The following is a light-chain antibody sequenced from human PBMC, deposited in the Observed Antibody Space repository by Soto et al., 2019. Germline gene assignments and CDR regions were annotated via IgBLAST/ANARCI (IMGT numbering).Light chain of an antibody. Sequence: DIVLTQSPGTLSLSPGESATLSCRASQSVGSSYLAWYRQKPGQAPRLLIYGASSRAAGIPDRFSGSGSGTDFTLTVSRLGPEDCAVYYCQQYGSSPWTFGQGTKVEIK. V-gene: IGKV3-20*01. J-gene: IGKJ1*01. CDR2: GAS. CDR3: QQYGSSPWT. CDR1: QSVGSSY.